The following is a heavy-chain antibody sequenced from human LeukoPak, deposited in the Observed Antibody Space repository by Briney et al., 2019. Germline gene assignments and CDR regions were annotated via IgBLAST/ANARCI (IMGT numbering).Heavy chain of an antibody. CDR3: ARGGSFCSSTSCYITTFDY. Sequence: SVKVSCKASGYTFTGYYMHWVRQAPGQGLEWMGGIIPIFGTANYAQKFQGRVTITADESTSTAYMELSSLRSEDTAVYYCARGGSFCSSTSCYITTFDYWGQGTLVTVSS. CDR2: IIPIFGTA. CDR1: GYTFTGYY. D-gene: IGHD2-2*02. V-gene: IGHV1-69*13. J-gene: IGHJ4*02.